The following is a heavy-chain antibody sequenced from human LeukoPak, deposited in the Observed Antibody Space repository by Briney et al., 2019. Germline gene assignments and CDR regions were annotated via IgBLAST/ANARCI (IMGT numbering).Heavy chain of an antibody. Sequence: ASVKVSCKASGYTFTSYGISWVRQAPGQGLEWMGWISAYNGNTNYAQKLQGRVTMTTDTSTSTAYMELRSLRSDDTAVYYCARDLKAYYYDSSGPRGYWGQGTLATVSS. CDR3: ARDLKAYYYDSSGPRGY. J-gene: IGHJ4*02. CDR2: ISAYNGNT. D-gene: IGHD3-22*01. V-gene: IGHV1-18*01. CDR1: GYTFTSYG.